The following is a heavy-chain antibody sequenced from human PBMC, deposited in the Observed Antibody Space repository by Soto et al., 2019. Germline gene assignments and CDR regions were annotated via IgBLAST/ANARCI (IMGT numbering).Heavy chain of an antibody. D-gene: IGHD3-22*01. CDR3: ARGGTSMIVAKNFDY. J-gene: IGHJ4*02. CDR1: GFTFSSYE. Sequence: GGSLRLSCTASGFTFSSYEMNWVRQAPGKGLEWVSYISSGGITIYYADSVKGRFTISRDNAGNSLYLQVISLRAEDTAVYYCARGGTSMIVAKNFDYWGQGTLVTVSS. CDR2: ISSGGITI. V-gene: IGHV3-48*03.